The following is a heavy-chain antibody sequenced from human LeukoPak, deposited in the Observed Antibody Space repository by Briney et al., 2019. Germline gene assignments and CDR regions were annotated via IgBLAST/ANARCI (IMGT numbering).Heavy chain of an antibody. CDR2: ISGDGGST. J-gene: IGHJ4*02. D-gene: IGHD1-26*01. CDR1: GFTFDDYA. V-gene: IGHV3-43*02. CDR3: AKDKGGSYFKYYIDY. Sequence: GGSLRLSCASSGFTFDDYAMHWVRQAPGKGLEWVSLISGDGGSTYYADSVKGRFTISRDNSKNSLYLQMNSLRTEDTALYYCAKDKGGSYFKYYIDYWGQGTLVTVSS.